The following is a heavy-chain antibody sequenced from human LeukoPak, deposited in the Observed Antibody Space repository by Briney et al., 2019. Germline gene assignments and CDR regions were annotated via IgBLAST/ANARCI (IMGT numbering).Heavy chain of an antibody. J-gene: IGHJ5*02. CDR3: ARGPYYCSGGNCYSGFDP. CDR2: ISSNGFST. V-gene: IGHV3-64*01. D-gene: IGHD2-15*01. Sequence: GGSLRLSCAASGFTSSSYSMNWVRQAPGKGLEYVSAISSNGFSTYYANSVKGRFTISRDNSKNTLYLQMGSLRAEDMAVYYCARGPYYCSGGNCYSGFDPWGQGTLVTVSS. CDR1: GFTSSSYS.